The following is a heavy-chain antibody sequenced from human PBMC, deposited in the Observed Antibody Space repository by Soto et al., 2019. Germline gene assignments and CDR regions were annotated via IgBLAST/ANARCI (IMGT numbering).Heavy chain of an antibody. Sequence: ASVKVSCKVSGYTLTELSMHWVRQAPGKGLEWMGGFDPEDGETIYAQKFQGRVTMTEDTSTDTAYMELSSLRSEDTAVYYCATVPPNTIFGVVIYYYYGMDVWGQGTTVTVSS. CDR1: GYTLTELS. D-gene: IGHD3-3*01. V-gene: IGHV1-24*01. CDR2: FDPEDGET. J-gene: IGHJ6*02. CDR3: ATVPPNTIFGVVIYYYYGMDV.